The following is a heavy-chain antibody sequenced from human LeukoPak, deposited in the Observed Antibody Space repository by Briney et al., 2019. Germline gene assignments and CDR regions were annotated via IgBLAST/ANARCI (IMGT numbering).Heavy chain of an antibody. D-gene: IGHD6-19*01. V-gene: IGHV3-15*01. CDR1: EFTFSNAW. Sequence: TGGSLRLSCAASEFTFSNAWMSWVRQAPGKGLECFGRIQSKTDGGTTDYAAPVKGRFTISRDDSKNTLYLQMTSLKTEDTAVYYCTANLTYSSGWYWFDPWGQGTLVTVSS. CDR3: TANLTYSSGWYWFDP. CDR2: IQSKTDGGTT. J-gene: IGHJ5*02.